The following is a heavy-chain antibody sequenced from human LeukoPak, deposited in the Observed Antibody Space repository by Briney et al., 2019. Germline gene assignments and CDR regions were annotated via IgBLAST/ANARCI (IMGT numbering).Heavy chain of an antibody. V-gene: IGHV4-61*02. D-gene: IGHD3-10*01. CDR2: IFASGST. Sequence: SETLSLTCTVSGGSISSGSYCWSWIRQPAGKGLEWIGRIFASGSTSYNPSLKSRVIISVDMSKNQFSLKLRSVTAADTAVYYCARDVYYYDSGSYYPYKYFDPWGQGTLVTVSS. CDR1: GGSISSGSYC. J-gene: IGHJ5*02. CDR3: ARDVYYYDSGSYYPYKYFDP.